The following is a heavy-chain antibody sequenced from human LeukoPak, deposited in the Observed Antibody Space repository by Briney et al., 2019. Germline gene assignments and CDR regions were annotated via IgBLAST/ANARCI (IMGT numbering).Heavy chain of an antibody. Sequence: GGSLRLSCAASGFTFSTYAMHWVRQAPGKGLEYVSAISSNGGSTYYANSVKGRFTISKDNSKNTLYLQMGSLRAEHMAVYYCARVGDYSWAFDIWGQGTMVTVSS. J-gene: IGHJ3*02. D-gene: IGHD2-15*01. CDR1: GFTFSTYA. CDR2: ISSNGGST. V-gene: IGHV3-64*01. CDR3: ARVGDYSWAFDI.